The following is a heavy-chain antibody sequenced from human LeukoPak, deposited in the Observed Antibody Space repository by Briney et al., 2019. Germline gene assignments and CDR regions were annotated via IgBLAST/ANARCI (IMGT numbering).Heavy chain of an antibody. J-gene: IGHJ4*02. D-gene: IGHD5-24*01. V-gene: IGHV3-7*01. CDR3: ARCEMAPQGYECEIDY. CDR1: GFTFSSYW. CDR2: IKQDGSEK. Sequence: GGSLRLSCAASGFTFSSYWMSWVRQAPGKGLEWVANIKQDGSEKYYVDSVKGRFTISRDNAKNSLYLQMNSLRAEDTAVYYCARCEMAPQGYECEIDYWGQGTLVTVSS.